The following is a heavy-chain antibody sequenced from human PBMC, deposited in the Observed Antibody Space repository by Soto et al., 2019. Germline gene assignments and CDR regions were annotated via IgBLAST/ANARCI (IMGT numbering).Heavy chain of an antibody. V-gene: IGHV3-30*19. CDR2: ISYDGDNK. CDR1: GFTFRNYG. CDR3: VTKIMGFAANSDAMDV. J-gene: IGHJ6*02. D-gene: IGHD2-8*01. Sequence: PGGSLRLSCTPSGFTFRNYGLHWVRQAPGKGLEWVALISYDGDNKYYTDSARGRFTVSRDNFKNTLFLQMDSLRPEATAVYYCVTKIMGFAANSDAMDVWGQGTTVTVSS.